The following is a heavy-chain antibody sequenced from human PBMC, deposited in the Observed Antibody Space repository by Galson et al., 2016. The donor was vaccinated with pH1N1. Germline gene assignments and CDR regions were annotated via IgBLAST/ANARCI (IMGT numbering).Heavy chain of an antibody. CDR2: VNPGGSTI. V-gene: IGHV5-51*03. CDR3: ARQYDFGDYRGNAFDI. CDR1: GYSFISQW. Sequence: QSGAEVKKPGESLKISCKASGYSFISQWIAWVRQVPGKGLEWVGVVNPGGSTIRYSPSFQGQVTISSDKSISTAYLQWISLRASDTAMYHCARQYDFGDYRGNAFDIWGQGTVVIVSS. D-gene: IGHD4-17*01. J-gene: IGHJ3*02.